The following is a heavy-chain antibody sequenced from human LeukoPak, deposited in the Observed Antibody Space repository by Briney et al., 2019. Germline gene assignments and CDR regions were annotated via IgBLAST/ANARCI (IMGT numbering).Heavy chain of an antibody. CDR2: ISGSGGST. CDR1: GFTFSSYA. J-gene: IGHJ4*01. V-gene: IGHV3-23*01. CDR3: STDPRLLIY. Sequence: PGGSLRLSCAASGFTFSSYAMSWVRQAPGKGLEWVSAISGSGGSTYYADSVKGRFTISRDNAKNSLYLQMNSLRPDDTALYYCSTDPRLLIYWGHGTLVTVSS. D-gene: IGHD2-8*01.